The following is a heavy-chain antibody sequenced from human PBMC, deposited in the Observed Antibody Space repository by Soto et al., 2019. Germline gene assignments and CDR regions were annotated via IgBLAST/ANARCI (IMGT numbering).Heavy chain of an antibody. CDR3: ARGYCSSTICYIWDNWFDP. J-gene: IGHJ5*02. V-gene: IGHV4-59*01. CDR2: IYYSGRT. Sequence: QVQLQESGPGLVKPSETLSLTCTVSGGSISSYYWSWIRQPPVKGLEWIGYIYYSGRTNYNPSLKRRVTISVDTSKNQFSLKLSSVTAADTAVYYCARGYCSSTICYIWDNWFDPWGQGTLVTVSS. CDR1: GGSISSYY. D-gene: IGHD2-2*02.